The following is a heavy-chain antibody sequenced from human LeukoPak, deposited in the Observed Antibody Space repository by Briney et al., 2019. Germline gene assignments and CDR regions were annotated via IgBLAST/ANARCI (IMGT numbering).Heavy chain of an antibody. D-gene: IGHD2-2*01. Sequence: PSETLSLTCTVSGGSISSGDYYWSWIRQPPGKGLEWIGYIYYSGSTYYNPSLKSRVTISVDTSENQFSLKLSSVTAADTAVYYCARDSFYCSSIYCYPLGAFDIWGQGTMVTVSS. CDR1: GGSISSGDYY. V-gene: IGHV4-30-4*01. J-gene: IGHJ3*02. CDR2: IYYSGST. CDR3: ARDSFYCSSIYCYPLGAFDI.